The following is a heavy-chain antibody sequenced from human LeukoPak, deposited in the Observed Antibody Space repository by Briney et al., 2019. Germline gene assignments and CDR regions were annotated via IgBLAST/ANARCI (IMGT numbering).Heavy chain of an antibody. V-gene: IGHV3-23*01. CDR3: AKLDFTRLANGY. D-gene: IGHD3-3*01. CDR2: IFGSVGIT. Sequence: TGGCLRLSCAASGFTFSSYAMSWVRQAPGKGLEWVSAIFGSVGITYYADSVKVRFSLSRDNSKNTLYLQMNSLRAEDTAVYYCAKLDFTRLANGYWGQGTLVTVSS. CDR1: GFTFSSYA. J-gene: IGHJ4*02.